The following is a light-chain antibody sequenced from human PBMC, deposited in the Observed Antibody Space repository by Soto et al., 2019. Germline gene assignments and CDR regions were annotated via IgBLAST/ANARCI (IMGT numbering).Light chain of an antibody. J-gene: IGLJ1*01. V-gene: IGLV2-8*01. CDR3: SSYTNINTRACV. CDR1: SSDIGSYNF. Sequence: QSALTQPPSASGSPGQSVTISCTGTSSDIGSYNFVSWYQQHPGKAPKVMLYEVRKRPSGVPDRFSGSKSGNTASLTVSGLQADDEAEYYCSSYTNINTRACVFGTGTKVTVL. CDR2: EVR.